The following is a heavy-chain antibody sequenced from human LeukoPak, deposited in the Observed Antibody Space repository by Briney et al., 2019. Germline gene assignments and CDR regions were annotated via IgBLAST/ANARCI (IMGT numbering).Heavy chain of an antibody. CDR3: ARVGAARYYYYYMDV. CDR2: ISGSGGST. J-gene: IGHJ6*03. V-gene: IGHV3-23*01. Sequence: GGSLRLSCAASGFTFSSYAMSWVRQAPGKGLEWVSAISGSGGSTYYADSVKGRFTISRDNAKNSLYLQMNSLRAEDTAVYYCARVGAARYYYYYMDVWGRGTTVTVSS. D-gene: IGHD2-15*01. CDR1: GFTFSSYA.